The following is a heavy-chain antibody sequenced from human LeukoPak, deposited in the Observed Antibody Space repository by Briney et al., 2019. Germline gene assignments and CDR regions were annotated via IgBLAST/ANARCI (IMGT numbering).Heavy chain of an antibody. CDR1: GYTFTSYG. J-gene: IGHJ4*02. Sequence: ASVKVSCKASGYTFTSYGISWVRQAPGQGLECMGWISAYNGNTNYAQKLQGRVTMTTDTSTSTAYMELRSLRSDDMAVYYCARDSSSWYYFDYWGQGTLVTVSS. CDR3: ARDSSSWYYFDY. CDR2: ISAYNGNT. D-gene: IGHD6-13*01. V-gene: IGHV1-18*03.